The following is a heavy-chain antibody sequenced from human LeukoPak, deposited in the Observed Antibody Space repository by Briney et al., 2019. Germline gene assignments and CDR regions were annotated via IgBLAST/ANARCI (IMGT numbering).Heavy chain of an antibody. CDR1: GYTFIDYT. CDR2: INGGSGNT. J-gene: IGHJ6*02. Sequence: ASVKVSCKASGYTFIDYTMHWLRQAPGQRLEWMGWINGGSGNTKYSPKFQGRVTMTRDTSISTAYMELSRLRSDDTAVYYCARDRNYYYGMDVWGQGTTVTVSS. V-gene: IGHV1-3*01. CDR3: ARDRNYYYGMDV.